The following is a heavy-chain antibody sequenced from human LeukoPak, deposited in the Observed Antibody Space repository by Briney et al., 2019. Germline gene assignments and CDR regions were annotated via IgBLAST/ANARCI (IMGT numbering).Heavy chain of an antibody. V-gene: IGHV3-21*01. CDR2: ISSSSSYI. D-gene: IGHD3-10*01. CDR3: ARDLVPPYYGSGSYSDY. Sequence: GGSLRLSCAASGFTFSGYSMNWVRQAPGKGLEWVSSISSSSSYIYYADLVKGRFTISRDNAKNSLYLQMNSLRAEDTAVYYCARDLVPPYYGSGSYSDYWGQGTLVTVSS. CDR1: GFTFSGYS. J-gene: IGHJ4*02.